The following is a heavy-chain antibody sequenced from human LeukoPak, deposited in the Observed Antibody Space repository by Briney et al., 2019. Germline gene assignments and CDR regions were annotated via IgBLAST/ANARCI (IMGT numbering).Heavy chain of an antibody. CDR1: GFTFSSYA. V-gene: IGHV3-30-3*01. Sequence: PGGSLRLSCAASGFTFSSYAMHWVRQAPGKGLEWVAVISYDGSNKYYADSVKGRFTISRDNSKNTLYLQMNSLRAEDTAVYYCASDTYYYDSSGYYSPQGYYYYGMDVWGQGTTVTVSS. D-gene: IGHD3-22*01. J-gene: IGHJ6*02. CDR2: ISYDGSNK. CDR3: ASDTYYYDSSGYYSPQGYYYYGMDV.